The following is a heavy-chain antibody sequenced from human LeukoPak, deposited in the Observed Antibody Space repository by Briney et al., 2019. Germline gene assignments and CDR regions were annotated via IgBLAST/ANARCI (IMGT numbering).Heavy chain of an antibody. CDR1: GFTFSSYA. CDR2: ISSSSSYI. V-gene: IGHV3-21*01. CDR3: ARDLLPAAISGGNWFDP. J-gene: IGHJ5*02. D-gene: IGHD2-2*02. Sequence: GGSLRLSCAASGFTFSSYAMSWVRQAPGKGLEWVSSISSSSSYIYYADSVKGRFTISRDDAKNSLYLQMNSLRAEDTAVYHCARDLLPAAISGGNWFDPWGQGTLVTVSS.